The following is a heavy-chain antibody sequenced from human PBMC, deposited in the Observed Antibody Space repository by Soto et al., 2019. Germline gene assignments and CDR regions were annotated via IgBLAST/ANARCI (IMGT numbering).Heavy chain of an antibody. J-gene: IGHJ6*02. CDR2: IYPGDSDT. V-gene: IGHV5-51*01. CDR1: GYSFTSYW. D-gene: IGHD3-22*01. Sequence: GESLKISCKGSGYSFTSYWIGWVRQIPGKGLEWMGIIYPGDSDTRYSPSFQGQVTISADKSISTAYLQWSSLKASDTAMYYCASSYYYDSSGYYIHYGMDVWGQGTTVTVSS. CDR3: ASSYYYDSSGYYIHYGMDV.